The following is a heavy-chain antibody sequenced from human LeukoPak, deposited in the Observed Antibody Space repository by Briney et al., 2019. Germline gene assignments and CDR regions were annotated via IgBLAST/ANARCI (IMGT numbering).Heavy chain of an antibody. J-gene: IGHJ4*02. D-gene: IGHD3-22*01. V-gene: IGHV3-48*04. Sequence: GRSLRLSCAASGFTFSSYVIHWVRQAPGKGLEWVSYISSSSSTIYYADSVKGRFTISRDNAKNSLYLQMNSLRAEDTAVYYCARATYYYDSSGEVYYFDYWGQGTLVTVSS. CDR2: ISSSSSTI. CDR1: GFTFSSYV. CDR3: ARATYYYDSSGEVYYFDY.